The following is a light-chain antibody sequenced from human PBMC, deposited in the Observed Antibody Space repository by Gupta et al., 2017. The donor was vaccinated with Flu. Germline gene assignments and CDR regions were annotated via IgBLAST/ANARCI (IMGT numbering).Light chain of an antibody. CDR3: QQYDNLPIT. CDR2: EAS. CDR1: QDISNY. Sequence: DIQMTQSPSSLSASVGDRVTITCQASQDISNYLNWYQQKPGKAPKLLIYEASNLETGVPSRFSGSGSGTDFTVTISSLQPEDIATYYCQQYDNLPITFGPGTKVDIK. V-gene: IGKV1-33*01. J-gene: IGKJ3*01.